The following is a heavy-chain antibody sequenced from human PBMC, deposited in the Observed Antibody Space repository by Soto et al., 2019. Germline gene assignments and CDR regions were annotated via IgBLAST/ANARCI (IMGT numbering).Heavy chain of an antibody. J-gene: IGHJ4*02. Sequence: GSLRLSFAASDLSCSNYAMSWVRQSPGKGLEWLSGIGGIGTGAYYADSVKGRFAISRDNSENTVFLQLNRLSADDTAVYFCAKSRYVDSSGALYDFWGQGPLVTVSS. D-gene: IGHD3-22*01. CDR2: IGGIGTGA. CDR1: DLSCSNYA. CDR3: AKSRYVDSSGALYDF. V-gene: IGHV3-23*01.